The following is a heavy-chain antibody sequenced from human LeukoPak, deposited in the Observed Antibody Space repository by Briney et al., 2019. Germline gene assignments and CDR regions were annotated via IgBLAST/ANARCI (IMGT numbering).Heavy chain of an antibody. CDR2: INSDADSI. D-gene: IGHD3-22*01. CDR1: GFTFNDYY. V-gene: IGHV3-11*04. CDR3: ARDFGDYEYYYDSSGDEDY. J-gene: IGHJ4*02. Sequence: GGSLRLSCAASGFTFNDYYMSWIRQAPGKGLEWVSYINSDADSIYYANSVKGRFTISRDNAKKSLYLQMNSLGAEDTAVYYCARDFGDYEYYYDSSGDEDYWGQGTLVTVSS.